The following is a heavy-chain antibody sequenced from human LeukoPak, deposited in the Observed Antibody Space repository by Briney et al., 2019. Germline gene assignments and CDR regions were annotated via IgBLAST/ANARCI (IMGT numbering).Heavy chain of an antibody. V-gene: IGHV3-20*04. Sequence: PGGSLRLSCVAFGFTFDDYGMNWVRQAPGKGLEWVSGVSWNGVSTNYAESVKGRFTISRDNAKNSLYLQMNSLRVEDTAFYYCARNRKDRTGTPSGDGDYWGQGTLVTVSS. CDR3: ARNRKDRTGTPSGDGDY. D-gene: IGHD1-1*01. J-gene: IGHJ4*02. CDR1: GFTFDDYG. CDR2: VSWNGVST.